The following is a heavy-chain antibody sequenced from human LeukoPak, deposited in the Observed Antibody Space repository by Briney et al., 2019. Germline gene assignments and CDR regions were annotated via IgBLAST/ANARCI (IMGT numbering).Heavy chain of an antibody. J-gene: IGHJ4*02. V-gene: IGHV4-34*01. D-gene: IGHD2-2*01. CDR1: GGSFSGYY. CDR2: INHSGST. CDR3: ARGRCSSTSCYWDY. Sequence: SETLSLTSADSGGSFSGYYWSWIREPPGKGLEWIGEINHSGSTNYNPSLKSRVTISVDTSKNQFTLNLSSVTAADTAVYYCARGRCSSTSCYWDYWGQGTLVTVSS.